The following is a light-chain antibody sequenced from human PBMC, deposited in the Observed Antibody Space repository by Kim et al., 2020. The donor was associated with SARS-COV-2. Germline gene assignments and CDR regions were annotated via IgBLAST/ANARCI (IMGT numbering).Light chain of an antibody. Sequence: LTQPASVSGSPGQSITISCTGTSSDVGGYNYVSWYQQHPGEAPKLMIYDVSYRPSGISNRFSGSKSGNTASLTISGLQAEDEADYYCGSYTSSAAWVFGGGTQLTV. CDR3: GSYTSSAAWV. J-gene: IGLJ3*02. CDR2: DVS. CDR1: SSDVGGYNY. V-gene: IGLV2-14*03.